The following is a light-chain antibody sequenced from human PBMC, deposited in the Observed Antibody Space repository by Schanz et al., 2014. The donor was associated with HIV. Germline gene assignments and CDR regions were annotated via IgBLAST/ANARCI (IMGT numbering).Light chain of an antibody. J-gene: IGKJ4*01. V-gene: IGKV3D-15*01. Sequence: EIVMTQSPATLSVSPGERATLSCRASQSVSSNLAWYQQKPGQAPRLLIYDASNRATGVPARFSGSGSGTEFSLIISSLQSEDFAVYYCQQRSNWPTFGGGTKVEIK. CDR3: QQRSNWPT. CDR1: QSVSSN. CDR2: DAS.